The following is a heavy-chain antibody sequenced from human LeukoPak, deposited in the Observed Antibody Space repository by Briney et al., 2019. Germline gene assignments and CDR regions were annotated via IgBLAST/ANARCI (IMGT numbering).Heavy chain of an antibody. Sequence: ASVKVSCKASGYSFTNYAMNWVRQAPGQGLEWMGWINTNTGNPTYAQGFTGRFVFSLDTSVSTAYLQISSLKAEDTAVYYCARDPGPELYYYYYMDVWGKGTTVTVSS. J-gene: IGHJ6*03. CDR1: GYSFTNYA. D-gene: IGHD1-7*01. CDR2: INTNTGNP. V-gene: IGHV7-4-1*02. CDR3: ARDPGPELYYYYYMDV.